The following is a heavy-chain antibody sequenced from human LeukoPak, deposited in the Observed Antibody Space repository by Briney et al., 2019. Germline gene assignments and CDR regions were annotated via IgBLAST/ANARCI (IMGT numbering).Heavy chain of an antibody. V-gene: IGHV4-59*08. CDR1: GGSFSGYY. Sequence: SETLSRTCAVYGGSFSGYYWSWLRQPPGKGREWIGYIYYSGSTNYNPSLKSRVTISVDTSKNQFSLKLSSVTAADTAVYYCARRSMITSVVDYWGQGTLVTVSS. CDR2: IYYSGST. J-gene: IGHJ4*02. CDR3: ARRSMITSVVDY. D-gene: IGHD3-16*01.